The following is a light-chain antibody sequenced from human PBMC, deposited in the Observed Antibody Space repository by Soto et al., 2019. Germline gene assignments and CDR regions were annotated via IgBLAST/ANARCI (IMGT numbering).Light chain of an antibody. CDR3: QQYDNLPIT. J-gene: IGKJ4*01. CDR1: QDISNY. CDR2: DAS. Sequence: DLPMTQSPSSLSASVGDRVTITCQASQDISNYLNWYQQKPGKAPKLLIYDASNLETGVPSRFSGSGSGTDFTFTISSLQPEDIATYYCQQYDNLPITFGGGTKVEIK. V-gene: IGKV1-33*01.